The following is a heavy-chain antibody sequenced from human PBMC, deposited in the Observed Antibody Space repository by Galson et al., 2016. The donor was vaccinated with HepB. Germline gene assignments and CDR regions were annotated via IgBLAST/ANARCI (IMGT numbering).Heavy chain of an antibody. CDR1: GYTFKIFA. J-gene: IGHJ4*02. CDR3: ARENYHDGGGESYYFDY. V-gene: IGHV1-18*01. Sequence: SVKVSCKASGYTFKIFAVSWVRQAPGQGLEWMGWISTNNGKTYYAQKFQGRVTMTTDTSTNTAYMDLRSLRSDDTAVYYCARENYHDGGGESYYFDYWGQGTLVTVSS. CDR2: ISTNNGKT. D-gene: IGHD3-22*01.